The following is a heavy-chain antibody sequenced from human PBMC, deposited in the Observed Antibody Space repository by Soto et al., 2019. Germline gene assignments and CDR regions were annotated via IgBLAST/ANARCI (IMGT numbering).Heavy chain of an antibody. Sequence: PGGSLRPSCAASGFTFSSYEMNWVRQAPGKGLEWVSYISSSGSTIYYADSVKGRFTISRDNAKNSLYLQMNSLRAEDTAVYYCARGLVQQLVYFDYWGQGTLVTVSS. CDR3: ARGLVQQLVYFDY. V-gene: IGHV3-48*03. J-gene: IGHJ4*02. CDR1: GFTFSSYE. CDR2: ISSSGSTI. D-gene: IGHD6-13*01.